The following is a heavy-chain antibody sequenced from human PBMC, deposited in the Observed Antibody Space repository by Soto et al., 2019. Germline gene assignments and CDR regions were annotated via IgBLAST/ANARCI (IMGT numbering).Heavy chain of an antibody. CDR3: AKTEWELLSSYFDY. J-gene: IGHJ4*02. CDR2: ISWNSGSI. D-gene: IGHD1-26*01. Sequence: TGGSLRLSCAASGFTFDDYAMHWVRQAPGKGLEWVSGISWNSGSIGYADSVKGRFTISRDNAKNSLYLQMNSLRAEDTALYYCAKTEWELLSSYFDYWGQGTLVSGSS. CDR1: GFTFDDYA. V-gene: IGHV3-9*01.